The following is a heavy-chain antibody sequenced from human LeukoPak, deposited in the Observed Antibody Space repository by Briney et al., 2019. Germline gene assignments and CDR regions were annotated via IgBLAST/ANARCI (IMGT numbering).Heavy chain of an antibody. CDR1: GFTFSSYW. J-gene: IGHJ2*01. Sequence: PGGSLRLSCAASGFTFSSYWMSWVRQAPGKGLEWVANIKQDGSEKYYVDSVKGRFTISRDNAKNSLYLQMNSLRAEDTAVYYSARERGEILRYFDWLPSWYFDLWGRGTLVTVSS. CDR3: ARERGEILRYFDWLPSWYFDL. CDR2: IKQDGSEK. D-gene: IGHD3-9*01. V-gene: IGHV3-7*03.